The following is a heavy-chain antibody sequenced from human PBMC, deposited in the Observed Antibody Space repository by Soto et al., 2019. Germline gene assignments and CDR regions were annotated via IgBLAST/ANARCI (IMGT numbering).Heavy chain of an antibody. D-gene: IGHD3-22*01. Sequence: QVQLVQSGAEVKKPGASVKVSCKASGYTFTTYYMHWIRQAPGQGLEWMGIIDPRAGSTSHAQKFQGRVTMTRDTSTSTVYMDLRSLRSEDTAVYYCARAGYYDSSGYVGFDIWGQGTMVTVSS. J-gene: IGHJ3*02. CDR2: IDPRAGST. CDR3: ARAGYYDSSGYVGFDI. V-gene: IGHV1-46*01. CDR1: GYTFTTYY.